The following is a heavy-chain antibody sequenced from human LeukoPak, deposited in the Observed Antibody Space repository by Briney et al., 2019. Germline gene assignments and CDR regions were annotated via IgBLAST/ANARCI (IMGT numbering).Heavy chain of an antibody. V-gene: IGHV4-39*01. Sequence: SETLSLTCTVSGGSISSSGYYWGWIRQPPGKGLEWIGSIYYSGSTYYNPSLKSRVTISVDTSKNQFSLKLSSVTAADTAVYYCARLNGAAVPRPPRWGQGTLVTVSS. CDR3: ARLNGAAVPRPPR. D-gene: IGHD6-13*01. CDR1: GGSISSSGYY. J-gene: IGHJ4*02. CDR2: IYYSGST.